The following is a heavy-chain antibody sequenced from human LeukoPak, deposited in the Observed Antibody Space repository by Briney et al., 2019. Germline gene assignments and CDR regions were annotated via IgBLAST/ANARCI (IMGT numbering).Heavy chain of an antibody. Sequence: ASVKVSCEVSGYTLTELSMHWVRQAPGKGLEWMGGFDPEDGETIYAQKFQGRVTMTEDTSTDTAYMELSSLRSEDTAAYYCATEAGVTTEVREYYYGMDVWGQGTTVTVSS. J-gene: IGHJ6*02. CDR2: FDPEDGET. CDR3: ATEAGVTTEVREYYYGMDV. D-gene: IGHD4-11*01. V-gene: IGHV1-24*01. CDR1: GYTLTELS.